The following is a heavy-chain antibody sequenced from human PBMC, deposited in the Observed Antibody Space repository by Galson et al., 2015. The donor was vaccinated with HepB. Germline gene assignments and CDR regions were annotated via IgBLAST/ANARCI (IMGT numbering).Heavy chain of an antibody. V-gene: IGHV4-59*08. CDR1: GGSISSHQ. Sequence: TLSLTCTVSGGSISSHQWGWIRQPPGERPEWIGYILYNGNTNYNPSLKSRVTISLDTSKNQFSLKLNSVTAADTAVYFCTRGTTTVATTWSQGTLVTVSS. J-gene: IGHJ1*01. CDR3: TRGTTTVATT. CDR2: ILYNGNT. D-gene: IGHD4-23*01.